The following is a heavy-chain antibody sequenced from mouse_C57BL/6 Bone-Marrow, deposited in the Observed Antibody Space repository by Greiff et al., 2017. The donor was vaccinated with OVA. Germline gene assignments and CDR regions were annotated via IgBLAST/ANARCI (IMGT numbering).Heavy chain of an antibody. CDR3: ARGDYYGSTSYWYFDV. D-gene: IGHD1-1*01. V-gene: IGHV5-4*01. Sequence: DVQLQESGGGLVKPGGSLKLSCAASGFTFSSYAMSWVRQTPEKRLEWVATISDGGSYTYYPDNVKGRFTISRDNAKNNLYLQMSHLKSEDTAMYYCARGDYYGSTSYWYFDVWGTGTTVTVSS. CDR2: ISDGGSYT. CDR1: GFTFSSYA. J-gene: IGHJ1*03.